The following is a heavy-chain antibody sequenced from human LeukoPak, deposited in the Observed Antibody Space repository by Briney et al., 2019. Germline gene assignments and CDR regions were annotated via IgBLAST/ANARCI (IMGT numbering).Heavy chain of an antibody. CDR1: GYTFTGYY. CDR3: ARAPRMVRGVIGWFAP. CDR2: INPNSGGT. J-gene: IGHJ5*02. V-gene: IGHV1-2*02. Sequence: GASVKVSCKASGYTFTGYYMHWVRQAPGQGLEWMGWINPNSGGTNYAQKFQGRVTMTRDTSISTAYMELSRLRSDDTAVYYCARAPRMVRGVIGWFAPWGQGTLVTVSS. D-gene: IGHD3-10*01.